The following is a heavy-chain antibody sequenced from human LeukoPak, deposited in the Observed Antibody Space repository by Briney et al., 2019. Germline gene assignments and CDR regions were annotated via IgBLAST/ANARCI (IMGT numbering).Heavy chain of an antibody. CDR2: ISYDGSNK. J-gene: IGHJ6*02. CDR3: TTHQIVVVPSAMGMDV. Sequence: GGSLRLSCAASGFTFSSHSMHWVRQAPGKGLEWVAVISYDGSNKYYADSVQGRFSISRDNSKNTLYLQVNSLRAEDTAVYYCTTHQIVVVPSAMGMDVWGQGTTVTVSS. D-gene: IGHD2-2*01. CDR1: GFTFSSHS. V-gene: IGHV3-30-3*01.